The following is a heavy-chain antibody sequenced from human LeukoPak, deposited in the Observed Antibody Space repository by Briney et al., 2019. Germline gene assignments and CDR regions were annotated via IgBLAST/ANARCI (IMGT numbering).Heavy chain of an antibody. D-gene: IGHD6-19*01. V-gene: IGHV3-53*01. CDR3: ARVIAVAGIIDP. CDR1: GFTVSSNY. J-gene: IGHJ5*02. CDR2: IYSGGST. Sequence: PGGSLRLSCAASGFTVSSNYMSWVRQAPGKGREGVSVIYSGGSTYYADSVKGRFTISRDNSKNTLYLQMNSLRAEDTAVYYCARVIAVAGIIDPWGQGTLVTVSS.